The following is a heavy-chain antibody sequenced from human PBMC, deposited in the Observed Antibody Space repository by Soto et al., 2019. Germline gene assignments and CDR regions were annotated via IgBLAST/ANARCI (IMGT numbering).Heavy chain of an antibody. CDR1: GGTFSSYA. CDR2: IIPIFGTA. V-gene: IGHV1-69*01. J-gene: IGHJ3*02. Sequence: QVQLVQSGAEVKKPGSSVKVSCKASGGTFSSYAISWVRQAPGQGLEWMGGIIPIFGTANYAQKFQGRVTITADESTSKAYMELSSLRSEDTAVYYCARVSDTAMVRTPGAFDIWGQGTMVTVSS. CDR3: ARVSDTAMVRTPGAFDI. D-gene: IGHD5-18*01.